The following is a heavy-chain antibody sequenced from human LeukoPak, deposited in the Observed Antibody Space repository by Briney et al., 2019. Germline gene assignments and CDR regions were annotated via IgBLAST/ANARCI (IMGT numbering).Heavy chain of an antibody. CDR1: GFTVSSNY. CDR2: IYSGGST. V-gene: IGHV3-53*04. D-gene: IGHD3-22*01. Sequence: GGSLRLSCAASGFTVSSNYMSWVRQAPGKGLEWVAVIYSGGSTNYADSVKGRFTISRHNSENTLYLQMNSLRAEDTAVYSCASGKDSSGYYTLSYWGQGTLVTVSS. CDR3: ASGKDSSGYYTLSY. J-gene: IGHJ4*02.